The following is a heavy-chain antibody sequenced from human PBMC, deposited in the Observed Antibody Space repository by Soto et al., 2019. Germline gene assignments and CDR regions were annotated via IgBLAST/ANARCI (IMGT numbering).Heavy chain of an antibody. CDR2: ISSSSSDT. J-gene: IGHJ4*02. CDR3: VRDIARVGDTYYYDY. CDR1: GFTFSDYY. D-gene: IGHD1-26*01. V-gene: IGHV3-11*06. Sequence: LRLSCAASGFTFSDYYMSWIRQAPGKGLEWVSYISSSSSDTNYADSVRGRFTISRDNAKNSLYLQMNGLRAEDTAVYYCVRDIARVGDTYYYDYWGQGTLVTVSS.